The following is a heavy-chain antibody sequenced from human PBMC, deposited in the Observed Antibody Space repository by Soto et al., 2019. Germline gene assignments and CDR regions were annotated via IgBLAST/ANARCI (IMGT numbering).Heavy chain of an antibody. V-gene: IGHV3-23*01. CDR2: ISGSGADT. CDR1: GFIFSYYA. D-gene: IGHD2-15*01. J-gene: IGHJ4*02. CDR3: AKDTGRGGGSVFDY. Sequence: GGSLRLSCAPSGFIFSYYAMSWVRQARGKGLEWVSAISGSGADTYYTESVKGRFTISRDNFKNTLYLQMNSLRAEDTAVYYWAKDTGRGGGSVFDYWGQGTLVTVSS.